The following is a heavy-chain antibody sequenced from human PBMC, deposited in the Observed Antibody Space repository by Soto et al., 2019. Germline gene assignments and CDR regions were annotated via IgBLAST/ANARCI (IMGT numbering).Heavy chain of an antibody. CDR2: IKGDGSEK. Sequence: EVQLVESGGGLVQPGGSLRLSCVASGFTLSSYWMSWVRQALGKGPEWVANIKGDGSEKYYADSVKGRFTISRDNAKNSLLLEMNSLRAEDTALYYCARCVGAVAGSNLGQGTLVTVSS. J-gene: IGHJ1*01. CDR3: ARCVGAVAGSN. D-gene: IGHD6-19*01. CDR1: GFTLSSYW. V-gene: IGHV3-7*05.